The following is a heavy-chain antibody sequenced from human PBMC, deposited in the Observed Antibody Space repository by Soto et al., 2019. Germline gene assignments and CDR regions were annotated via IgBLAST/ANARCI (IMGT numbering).Heavy chain of an antibody. Sequence: SETLSLTCAVYGGSFSGYYWSWIRQPPGKGLEWIGEINHSGSTNYNPSLKSRVTISVDTSKNQFSLKLSSVTAADTAVYYCARGRARGKVVPAAIRNSSGWYGGGYYYYGMDVWGQGTAVTVSS. V-gene: IGHV4-34*01. CDR3: ARGRARGKVVPAAIRNSSGWYGGGYYYYGMDV. D-gene: IGHD2-2*02. J-gene: IGHJ6*02. CDR1: GGSFSGYY. CDR2: INHSGST.